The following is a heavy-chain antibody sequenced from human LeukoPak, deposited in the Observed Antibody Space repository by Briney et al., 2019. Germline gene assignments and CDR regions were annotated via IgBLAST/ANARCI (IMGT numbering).Heavy chain of an antibody. D-gene: IGHD3-22*01. J-gene: IGHJ4*02. CDR2: IWFDGGIK. V-gene: IGHV3-33*01. Sequence: GGSLRLSCAASGFTFSTYGMHWVRQAPGRGLEWVALIWFDGGIKYYADSVKGRFTISRDNSKTTLYVQMNSLRGEDTAVYYCARDGNDYDSSGYFHYWGQGTLVTVSS. CDR3: ARDGNDYDSSGYFHY. CDR1: GFTFSTYG.